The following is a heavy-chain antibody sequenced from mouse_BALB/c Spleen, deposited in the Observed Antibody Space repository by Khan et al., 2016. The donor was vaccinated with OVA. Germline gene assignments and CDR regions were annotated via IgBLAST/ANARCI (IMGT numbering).Heavy chain of an antibody. D-gene: IGHD2-14*01. J-gene: IGHJ3*01. CDR2: IYPGDGDT. CDR3: ARSGYDYFAY. Sequence: QVQLKQSGAELVRPGSSVKISCKASGYAFSNYWMNWVKQRPGQGLEWIGQIYPGDGDTSFNGKFRGKATLTADKSSSTAYMLLSSLTSEDSAVYFCARSGYDYFAYWGQGTLVTVSA. V-gene: IGHV1-80*01. CDR1: GYAFSNYW.